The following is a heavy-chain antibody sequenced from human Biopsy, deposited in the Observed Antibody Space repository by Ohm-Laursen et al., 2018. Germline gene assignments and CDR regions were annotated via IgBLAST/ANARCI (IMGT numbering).Heavy chain of an antibody. CDR1: GDSVTQYY. D-gene: IGHD4-11*01. J-gene: IGHJ6*02. V-gene: IGHV4-59*02. CDR3: ARDSGILNYGNFKYYHYYGMDV. Sequence: GTLSLTCIVSGDSVTQYYWSWIRQPPGKGLEWIGHIYYSVMTNYNPSLQSRVSISVDTSRNQVSLTLSSVTAADTAVYYCARDSGILNYGNFKYYHYYGMDVWGQGTKVTVSS. CDR2: IYYSVMT.